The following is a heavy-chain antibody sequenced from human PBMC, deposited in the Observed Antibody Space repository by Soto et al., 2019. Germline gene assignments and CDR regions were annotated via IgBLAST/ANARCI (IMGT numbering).Heavy chain of an antibody. CDR2: ISAYNGNT. D-gene: IGHD3-9*01. CDR3: AVGHYDILTGFQAFDI. J-gene: IGHJ3*02. CDR1: GYTFTSYG. Sequence: ASVKVSCKASGYTFTSYGISWVRQAPGQGLEWMGWISAYNGNTNYAQKLQGRVTMTTDTSTSTAYMELRSLSSDDTAVYYCAVGHYDILTGFQAFDIWGQGTMVTVSS. V-gene: IGHV1-18*01.